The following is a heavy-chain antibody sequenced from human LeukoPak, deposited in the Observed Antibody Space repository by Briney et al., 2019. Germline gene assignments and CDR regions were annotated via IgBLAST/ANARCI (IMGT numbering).Heavy chain of an antibody. J-gene: IGHJ1*01. CDR3: ARARSIVGVSPFQH. D-gene: IGHD1-26*01. V-gene: IGHV3-30*04. CDR2: ISSDGRYK. CDR1: GFTFSGYT. Sequence: GGSLRLSCAASGFTFSGYTMHWVRQAPGKGLEWVAFISSDGRYKSHADSVKGRCTISRDNSKNPLYLQMNSLRPEDTAVYYCARARSIVGVSPFQHWGQGTLVTVSS.